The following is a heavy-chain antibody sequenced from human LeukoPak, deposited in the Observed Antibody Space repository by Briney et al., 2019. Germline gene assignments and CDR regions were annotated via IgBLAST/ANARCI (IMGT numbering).Heavy chain of an antibody. D-gene: IGHD5-24*01. J-gene: IGHJ4*02. CDR2: INHSGST. V-gene: IGHV4-39*07. Sequence: SETLSLTCTVSGGTLPSGDFYWGWIRQPPGKGLEWIGEINHSGSTNYNPSLKSRVTISVDTSKNQFSLKLSSVTAADTAVYYCARGRDGYNFLNRGEYYYFDYWGQGTLVTVSS. CDR1: GGTLPSGDFY. CDR3: ARGRDGYNFLNRGEYYYFDY.